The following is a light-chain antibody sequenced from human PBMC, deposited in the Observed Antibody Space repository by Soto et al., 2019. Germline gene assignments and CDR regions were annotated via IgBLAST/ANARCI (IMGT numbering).Light chain of an antibody. CDR3: QQYGSSAWT. V-gene: IGKV3-20*01. CDR1: QSVSRTY. Sequence: EIVLTQSPGTLSLSPGERATLSCRASQSVSRTYFAWYQQRFGQAPRLLIYGASSRATGIPERFSGSGSGTDFTLTISRLEPEDFAVYYCQQYGSSAWTFGQGTKVEIK. J-gene: IGKJ1*01. CDR2: GAS.